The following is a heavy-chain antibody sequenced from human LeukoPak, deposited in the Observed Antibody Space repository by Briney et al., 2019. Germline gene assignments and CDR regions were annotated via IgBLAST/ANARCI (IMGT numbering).Heavy chain of an antibody. CDR2: ISSSTYYI. CDR1: GFTFTSYS. J-gene: IGHJ6*03. V-gene: IGHV3-21*04. Sequence: GGSLRLSCAASGFTFTSYSMNWVRQAPGKGLELVSSISSSTYYIYYGDSVKGRFTVYRDNAKKSVFLQMNSLRVEDTALYYCARDGYYYYMDVWGKGTTVTISS. CDR3: ARDGYYYYMDV.